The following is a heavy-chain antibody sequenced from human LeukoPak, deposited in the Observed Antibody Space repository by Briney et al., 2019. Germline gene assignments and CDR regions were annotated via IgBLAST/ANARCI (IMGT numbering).Heavy chain of an antibody. J-gene: IGHJ4*02. D-gene: IGHD6-19*01. Sequence: GGSLRLSCAASGFTFSSHAMNWVRQAPGKGLECVSAISGSGGSTYYADSVKGRFTISRDNSKNTLYLQMNSLRAEDTAVYYCAKEQWLGFDYWGQGTLVTVSS. V-gene: IGHV3-23*01. CDR1: GFTFSSHA. CDR3: AKEQWLGFDY. CDR2: ISGSGGST.